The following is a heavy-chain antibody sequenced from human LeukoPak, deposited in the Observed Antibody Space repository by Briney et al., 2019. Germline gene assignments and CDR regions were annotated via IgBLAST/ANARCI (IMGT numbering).Heavy chain of an antibody. CDR2: ISAYNGNT. CDR1: GYTFTSYG. D-gene: IGHD5-18*01. J-gene: IGHJ4*02. CDR3: ATADSYGSIDY. Sequence: ASVKVSCKASGYTFTSYGISWVRQAPGQGLEWMGWISAYNGNTNYAQKLQGRVTMTTDTSTSTAYMELRSLRSEDTTVYYCATADSYGSIDYWGQGTLVTVSS. V-gene: IGHV1-18*01.